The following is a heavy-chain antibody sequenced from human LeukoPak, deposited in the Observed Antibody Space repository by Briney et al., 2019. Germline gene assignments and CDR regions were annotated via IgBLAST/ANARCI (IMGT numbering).Heavy chain of an antibody. CDR3: ARANSWYCYMDV. CDR2: IYYSGST. D-gene: IGHD6-13*01. Sequence: SETLSLTCTVSGGSISSYYWSWIRQPPGKGLEWIGYIYYSGSTNYNPSLKSRVTISVDTSKNQFSLKLSSVTAADTAVYYCARANSWYCYMDVWGKGTTVTVSS. CDR1: GGSISSYY. V-gene: IGHV4-59*12. J-gene: IGHJ6*03.